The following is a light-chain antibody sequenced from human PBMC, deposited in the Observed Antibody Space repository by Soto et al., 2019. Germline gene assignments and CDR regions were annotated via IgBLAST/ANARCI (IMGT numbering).Light chain of an antibody. CDR2: EVT. V-gene: IGLV2-14*01. Sequence: QSVLAQPASVSGSPGQSITISCTGSSSDVGAYNFVSWYQHHPSKAPKLILYEVTTRPSGVSSRFSGSKSGNTASLTISGLQADDEANYYCSSYTSSNTPYVFGTGTKVTVL. J-gene: IGLJ1*01. CDR1: SSDVGAYNF. CDR3: SSYTSSNTPYV.